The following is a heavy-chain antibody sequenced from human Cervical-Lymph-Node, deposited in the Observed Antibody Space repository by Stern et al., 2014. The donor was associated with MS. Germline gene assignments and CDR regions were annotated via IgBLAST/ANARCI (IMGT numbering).Heavy chain of an antibody. Sequence: SGPTLVKPTQTLTLTCTFSGFSLTTSGVGVGWLRQPPGKALEWLALNYWNDDKHSSPSLNSRHAITKDTSKNQVFLTVTNMDPVDTATYYCAHRYQLLWAFWGQGSTVTVSS. CDR3: AHRYQLLWAF. V-gene: IGHV2-5*01. D-gene: IGHD4-23*01. J-gene: IGHJ6*02. CDR1: GFSLTTSGVG. CDR2: NYWNDDK.